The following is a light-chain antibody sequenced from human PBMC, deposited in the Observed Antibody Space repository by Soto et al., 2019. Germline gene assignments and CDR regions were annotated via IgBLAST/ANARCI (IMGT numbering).Light chain of an antibody. J-gene: IGKJ4*01. CDR2: AAS. CDR3: QQYYSYPALT. Sequence: AIRMTQSPSSFSASTGDRVTITCRASQGISSYLAWYQQKPGKAPKLLIYAASTLQSGVPSRFSGSGSGTDFTLTIICLQSEDFATYYCQQYYSYPALTFGGGTRWIS. CDR1: QGISSY. V-gene: IGKV1-8*01.